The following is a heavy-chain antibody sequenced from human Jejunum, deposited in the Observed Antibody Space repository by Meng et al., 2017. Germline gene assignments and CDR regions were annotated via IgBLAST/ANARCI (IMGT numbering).Heavy chain of an antibody. D-gene: IGHD4-11*01. CDR3: AREDDYRNYFDY. V-gene: IGHV1-3*01. CDR1: GYTFNNYP. CDR2: ITAGNGNT. Sequence: QVQLVQSGAEVKRPGASVKVSCKAPGYTFNNYPMHWVRQAPGQRLEWMGRITAGNGNTKYSQKFQDRITISRDTSASTAYMELRSLRSEDTAFYYCAREDDYRNYFDYWGQGTLVTVSS. J-gene: IGHJ4*02.